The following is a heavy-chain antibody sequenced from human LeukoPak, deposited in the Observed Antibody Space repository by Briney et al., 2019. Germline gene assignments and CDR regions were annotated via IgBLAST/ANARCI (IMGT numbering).Heavy chain of an antibody. Sequence: PGGSLRLPCKASGFTFSRYAMSWVRQAPGKGLEWVSSINSGSGGRSYYAVSVEGRFTISRDNSKNTLYLQMNSLRGEDTALYYCAKKGESLDYYAMDVWGQGTTVTVSS. J-gene: IGHJ6*02. CDR1: GFTFSRYA. CDR2: INSGSGGRS. V-gene: IGHV3-23*01. D-gene: IGHD3-10*01. CDR3: AKKGESLDYYAMDV.